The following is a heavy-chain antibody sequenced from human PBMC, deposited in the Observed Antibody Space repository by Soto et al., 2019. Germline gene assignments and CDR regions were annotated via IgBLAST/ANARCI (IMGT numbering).Heavy chain of an antibody. CDR1: GFTFSGDW. CDR2: IDPYETGI. J-gene: IGHJ4*02. D-gene: IGHD3-10*01. Sequence: EVQLVESGGGLVQPGGSLRLSCTDSGFTFSGDWMHWVRQAPGKGLVWVSRIDPYETGISYADSVKGRFTISRVNAKSTLYLQMNSLRVEDTAVYYCTRDTFGARDYWGQGTLVTVSS. V-gene: IGHV3-74*01. CDR3: TRDTFGARDY.